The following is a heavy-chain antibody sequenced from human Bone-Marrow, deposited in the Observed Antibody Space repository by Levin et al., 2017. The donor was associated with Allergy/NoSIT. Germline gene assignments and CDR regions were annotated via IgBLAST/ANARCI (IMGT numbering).Heavy chain of an antibody. Sequence: GESLKISCQDSGYNGLTYWIGWVRQLPGKGLEWMGVIYPTDSETKYSPSFAGQVTISADKSGKTTYLQWSSLKASDTAIYYCAFTYGDDYRDYRAAFEFWGQGTMVTVSS. CDR3: AFTYGDDYRDYRAAFEF. CDR2: IYPTDSET. V-gene: IGHV5-51*01. D-gene: IGHD4-17*01. J-gene: IGHJ3*01. CDR1: GYNGLTYW.